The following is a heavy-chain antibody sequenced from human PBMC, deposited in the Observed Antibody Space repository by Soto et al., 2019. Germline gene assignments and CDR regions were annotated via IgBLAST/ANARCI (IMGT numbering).Heavy chain of an antibody. D-gene: IGHD2-2*02. V-gene: IGHV3-53*01. CDR3: VTEGKSSTHCNTGCCFDY. Sequence: EVQLVESGGGLIQPGGSLRLSCAASGFTVSSHNMNWVRQAPGKGLEWVSLIYSGGSTYYANSVKGRFTISRDSSKNTLELPMNSLGAEDMDVYYCVTEGKSSTHCNTGCCFDYWGQGTLVTVSS. CDR2: IYSGGST. J-gene: IGHJ4*02. CDR1: GFTVSSHN.